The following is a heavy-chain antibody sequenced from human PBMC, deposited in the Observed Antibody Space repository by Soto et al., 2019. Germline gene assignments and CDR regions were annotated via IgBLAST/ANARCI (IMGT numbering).Heavy chain of an antibody. Sequence: PSETLSLTCSVSGDSINSDKYYWGWIRQPPGRGLQWIGHLCYSGSTNYNPSLKSRVTISVDTSKNQFSLNLNSVTAADTAVYYCAREMGTWLLNAVLDPWGLGTLVTVSS. CDR1: GDSINSDKYY. D-gene: IGHD3-9*01. CDR3: AREMGTWLLNAVLDP. V-gene: IGHV4-61*01. J-gene: IGHJ5*02. CDR2: LCYSGST.